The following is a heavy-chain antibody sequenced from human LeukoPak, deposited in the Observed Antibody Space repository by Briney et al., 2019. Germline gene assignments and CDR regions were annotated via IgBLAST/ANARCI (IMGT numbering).Heavy chain of an antibody. Sequence: SETLSLTCAVYGGSFSGYYWSWIRQPPGKGLEWIGEINHSGSTNYNPSLKSRVTISVDTSKNQFSLKLSSVTAADTAVYYCARRTNYGGNVVDYFDYWGQGTLVTVSS. CDR1: GGSFSGYY. CDR2: INHSGST. D-gene: IGHD4-23*01. V-gene: IGHV4-34*01. CDR3: ARRTNYGGNVVDYFDY. J-gene: IGHJ4*02.